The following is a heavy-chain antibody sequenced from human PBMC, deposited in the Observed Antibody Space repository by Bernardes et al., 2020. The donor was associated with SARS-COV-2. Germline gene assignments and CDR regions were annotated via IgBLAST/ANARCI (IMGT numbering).Heavy chain of an antibody. J-gene: IGHJ5*02. D-gene: IGHD1-1*01. CDR1: GVSISPYF. CDR3: ARVVSNNYYWFDP. CDR2: IYYTGRV. V-gene: IGHV4-59*08. Sequence: TLSLTCNLSGVSISPYFWTWVRQPPGKGLEWIGHIYYTGRVHYNSSLESRVTLSVDTSKNHFSLRLTSVTAADTAVYFCARVVSNNYYWFDPWGQGLRVTVS.